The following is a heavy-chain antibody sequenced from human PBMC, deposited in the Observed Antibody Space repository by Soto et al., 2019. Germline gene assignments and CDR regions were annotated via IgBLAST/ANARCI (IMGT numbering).Heavy chain of an antibody. CDR3: VKQTGSGSYYNAGSGGHFDS. CDR1: GFTFSSYG. Sequence: SLRLSCTASGFTFSSYGIHRVRQAPDKGQEWVAVISFDGRNSYYLDSVKGRFTISRDNSKNTLYLDMTSLRPEDTAIYYCVKQTGSGSYYNAGSGGHFDSWGQGILVTVSS. CDR2: ISFDGRNS. J-gene: IGHJ4*02. V-gene: IGHV3-30*18. D-gene: IGHD3-10*01.